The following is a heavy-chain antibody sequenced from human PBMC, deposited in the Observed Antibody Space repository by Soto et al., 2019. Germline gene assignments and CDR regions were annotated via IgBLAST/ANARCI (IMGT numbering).Heavy chain of an antibody. Sequence: EVQLVESGGGLVQPGGSLRLSCAASGFTFSDHYMDWVRQAPGKGLEWVGRSRNKANSYTTEYAASVKGRVTISRDDSKTPVYLQMNSLKTEDTAVYYCARARNLGGSWTNFDYWGQGTLVTVSS. D-gene: IGHD1-26*01. CDR3: ARARNLGGSWTNFDY. CDR1: GFTFSDHY. CDR2: SRNKANSYTT. J-gene: IGHJ4*02. V-gene: IGHV3-72*01.